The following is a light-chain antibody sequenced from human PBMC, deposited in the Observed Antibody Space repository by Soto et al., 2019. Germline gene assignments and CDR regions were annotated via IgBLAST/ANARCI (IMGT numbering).Light chain of an antibody. CDR3: CSYTTSSTYA. Sequence: QSVRTQPASVSGSPGQSIAISCTGTSSDVGGYNYVSWYQQHPGKAPKLMIYDVNNRPSGVSNRFSGSKSGNTASLTISGLQAEDEADYYCCSYTTSSTYAFGPGTKVTVL. CDR2: DVN. J-gene: IGLJ1*01. V-gene: IGLV2-14*03. CDR1: SSDVGGYNY.